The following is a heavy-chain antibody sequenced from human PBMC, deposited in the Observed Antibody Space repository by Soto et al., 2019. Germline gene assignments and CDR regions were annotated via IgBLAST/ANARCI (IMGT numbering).Heavy chain of an antibody. CDR3: AKDRGFLEWLFAY. J-gene: IGHJ4*02. CDR1: GFTFSSYA. D-gene: IGHD3-3*01. CDR2: ISGSGGST. Sequence: EVQLLESGGGLVQPGGSLRLSCAASGFTFSSYAMSWVRQAPGKGLEWVSAISGSGGSTYYADSVKGRFTISRDNSKNTLYLQMNSLRAEDTAVYSCAKDRGFLEWLFAYWGQGTLVAVSS. V-gene: IGHV3-23*01.